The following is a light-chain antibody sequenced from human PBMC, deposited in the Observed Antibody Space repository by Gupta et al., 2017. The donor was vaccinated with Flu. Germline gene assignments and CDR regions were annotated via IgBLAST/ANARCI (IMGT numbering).Light chain of an antibody. Sequence: QSVLTQPPSVSGAPGQRVSISCTGNSSNIGANYDVNWYQQCPGRAPKVVLYANTNRAAGVPDRFSGSRSGTSASLAITGLQADEEADYYCQSYDNNLSVGVCGGGTADRP. V-gene: IGLV1-40*01. CDR1: SSNIGANYD. CDR2: ANT. CDR3: QSYDNNLSVGV. J-gene: IGLJ3*02.